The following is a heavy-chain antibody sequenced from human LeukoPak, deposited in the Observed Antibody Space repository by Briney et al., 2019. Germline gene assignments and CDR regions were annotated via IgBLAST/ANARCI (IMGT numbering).Heavy chain of an antibody. V-gene: IGHV3-23*01. Sequence: AGGSLRLSCAASGFTFSSYGMSWVRQAPGKGLEWVSAISGSGGSTYYADSVKGRFTISRDNSKNTLYLQMNSLRAEDTAVYYCAKDALLWFGELFDYWGQGTLVTVSS. CDR2: ISGSGGST. CDR3: AKDALLWFGELFDY. D-gene: IGHD3-10*01. J-gene: IGHJ4*02. CDR1: GFTFSSYG.